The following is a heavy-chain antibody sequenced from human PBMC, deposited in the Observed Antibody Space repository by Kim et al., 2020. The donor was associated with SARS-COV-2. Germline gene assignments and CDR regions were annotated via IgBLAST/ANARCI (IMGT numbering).Heavy chain of an antibody. CDR2: INHSGST. J-gene: IGHJ4*01. V-gene: IGHV4-34*01. Sequence: SETLSLTCAVYGGSFSGYYWSWIRQPPGKGLEWIGEINHSGSTNYNPSLKSRVTISVDTSKNQFSLKLSSVTAAATAVYYCARARASYGSGSYSRQFDY. D-gene: IGHD3-10*01. CDR1: GGSFSGYY. CDR3: ARARASYGSGSYSRQFDY.